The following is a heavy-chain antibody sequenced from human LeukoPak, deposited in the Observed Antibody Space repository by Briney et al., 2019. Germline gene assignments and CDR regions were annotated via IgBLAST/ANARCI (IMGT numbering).Heavy chain of an antibody. CDR1: GGTFTSYA. V-gene: IGHV1-69*13. J-gene: IGHJ4*02. D-gene: IGHD5-24*01. Sequence: ASVKLSFKASGGTFTSYAISWVRQAPGPGLELMGGIIPIFGTANYAQKFHGRVTITADESTSTAYMDLSRLRSKDTAEYYCARDKSTRRLQTDRGDSFDYRGQGTLVSVSS. CDR3: ARDKSTRRLQTDRGDSFDY. CDR2: IIPIFGTA.